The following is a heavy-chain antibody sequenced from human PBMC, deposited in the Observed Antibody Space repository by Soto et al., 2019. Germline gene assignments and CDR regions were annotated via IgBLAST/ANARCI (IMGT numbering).Heavy chain of an antibody. CDR2: IIPIFGTA. Sequence: QVQLVQSGAEVKKPGSSVKVSCKASGGTFSSYAISWVRQAPGQGLEWMGGIIPIFGTANYAQKFQGRVTITADEYTSTAYMELSSLRSEDTAVYYCARYYPEDVQQLVGYIDYWGQGTLVTVSS. D-gene: IGHD6-13*01. CDR1: GGTFSSYA. CDR3: ARYYPEDVQQLVGYIDY. V-gene: IGHV1-69*12. J-gene: IGHJ4*02.